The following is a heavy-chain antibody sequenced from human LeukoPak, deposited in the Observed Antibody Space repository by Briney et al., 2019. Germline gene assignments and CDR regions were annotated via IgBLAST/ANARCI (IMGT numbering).Heavy chain of an antibody. Sequence: ASVKVSCKASGYTFTGYYMHWVRQAPGQGLEWMGWINPNSGGTNYAQKFQDRVTMTRDTSISTAYMELSRLRSDDTAVYYCAREYYYGSGSSNWFDPWGQGTLATVSS. V-gene: IGHV1-2*02. D-gene: IGHD3-10*01. CDR2: INPNSGGT. J-gene: IGHJ5*02. CDR1: GYTFTGYY. CDR3: AREYYYGSGSSNWFDP.